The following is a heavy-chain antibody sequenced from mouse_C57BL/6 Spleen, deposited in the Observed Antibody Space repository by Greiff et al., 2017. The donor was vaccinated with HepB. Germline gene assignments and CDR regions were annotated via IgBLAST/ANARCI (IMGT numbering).Heavy chain of an antibody. CDR1: GFTFSSYA. CDR3: ARDEGSYYARNY. Sequence: EVKLVESGGGLVKPGGSLKLSCAASGFTFSSYAMSWVRQTPEKRLEWVATISDGGSYTYYPDNVKGRFTISRDNAKNNLYLQMSHLKSEDTAMYYCARDEGSYYARNYGGQETSVTVSS. J-gene: IGHJ4*01. V-gene: IGHV5-4*01. CDR2: ISDGGSYT. D-gene: IGHD1-1*02.